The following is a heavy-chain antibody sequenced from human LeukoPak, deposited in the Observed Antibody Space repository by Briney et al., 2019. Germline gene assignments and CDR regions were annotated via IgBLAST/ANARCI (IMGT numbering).Heavy chain of an antibody. CDR1: GYTFTGYY. V-gene: IGHV1-2*02. D-gene: IGHD1-20*01. CDR2: INPNSGGT. CDR3: ASPSPHNWNDVVAFDI. J-gene: IGHJ3*02. Sequence: ASVKVSCKASGYTFTGYYMHWVRQAPGQGLEWMGWINPNSGGTNYAQKFQGRVTMTRDTSISTAYMELSRLRSDDTAVYYCASPSPHNWNDVVAFDIWGQGTMVTVSS.